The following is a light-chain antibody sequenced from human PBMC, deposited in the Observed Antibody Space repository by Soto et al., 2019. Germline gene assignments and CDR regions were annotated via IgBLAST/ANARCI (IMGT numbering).Light chain of an antibody. CDR3: QQRSNWPT. CDR2: DAS. V-gene: IGKV3-11*01. Sequence: TLTFPPGQGAPLSCRASQSVSSYLAWYQQKPGQAPRLLIYDASNRATGIPARISGSGSGTDFTLTISSLAHEDFAVYYCQQRSNWPTFGQGTKVDIK. CDR1: QSVSSY. J-gene: IGKJ1*01.